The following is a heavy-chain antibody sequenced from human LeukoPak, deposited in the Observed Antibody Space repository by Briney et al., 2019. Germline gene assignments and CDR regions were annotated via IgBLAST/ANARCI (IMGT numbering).Heavy chain of an antibody. CDR2: INSDGSST. D-gene: IGHD3-3*01. J-gene: IGHJ4*02. CDR1: GFTFSSYW. V-gene: IGHV3-74*01. Sequence: VSLRLSCAASGFTFSSYWLHWVRPAPGKGLVWVSRINSDGSSTSYADSVKGRFTISRDNAKNTLYLQMNSLRAEDTAVYYCARGVSDGFDYWGQGTLVTVSS. CDR3: ARGVSDGFDY.